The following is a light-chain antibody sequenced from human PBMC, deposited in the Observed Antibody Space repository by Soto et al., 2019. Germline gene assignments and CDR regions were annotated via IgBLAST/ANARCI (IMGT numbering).Light chain of an antibody. CDR3: QSYDSSNQGV. CDR1: SGSIANNY. Sequence: NFMLTQPHSVSESPGKTVTISCTRSSGSIANNYVQWYQQRPGSAPTAVIHEDDQRPSGVPDRFSGSIDRSSNSASLTTSGLKTEDEADYYCQSYDSSNQGVFGGGTQLTVL. J-gene: IGLJ7*01. CDR2: EDD. V-gene: IGLV6-57*03.